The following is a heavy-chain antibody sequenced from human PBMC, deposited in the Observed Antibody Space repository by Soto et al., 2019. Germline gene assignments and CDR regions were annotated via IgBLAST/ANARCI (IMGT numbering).Heavy chain of an antibody. D-gene: IGHD1-7*01. CDR3: ARGVRNWNYEYFHL. CDR1: GFTFSSNA. V-gene: IGHV3-23*01. CDR2: VRGSGGNT. J-gene: IGHJ1*01. Sequence: GGSLRLSCAASGFTFSSNAMTWVRQAPGKGLEWVSAVRGSGGNTYYSDSVKGRFTISRDNSKNTLYLQMTSLRAEDTAVYYCARGVRNWNYEYFHLWGQGTLVTVSS.